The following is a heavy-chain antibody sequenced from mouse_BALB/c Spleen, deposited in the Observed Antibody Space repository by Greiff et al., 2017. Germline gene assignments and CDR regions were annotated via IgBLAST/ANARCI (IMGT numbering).Heavy chain of an antibody. CDR3: ATYYGSSSAWFAY. CDR2: ILPGSGST. CDR1: GYTFSSYW. J-gene: IGHJ3*01. Sequence: VKLVESGAELMKPGASVKISCKATGYTFSSYWIEWVKQRPGHGLEWIGEILPGSGSTNYNEKFKGKATFTADTSSNTAYMQLSSLTSEDSAVYYCATYYGSSSAWFAYWGQGTLVTVSA. V-gene: IGHV1-9*01. D-gene: IGHD1-1*01.